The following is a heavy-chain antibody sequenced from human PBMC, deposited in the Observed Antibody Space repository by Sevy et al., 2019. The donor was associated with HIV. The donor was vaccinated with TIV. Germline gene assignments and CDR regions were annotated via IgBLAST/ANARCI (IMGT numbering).Heavy chain of an antibody. J-gene: IGHJ4*02. D-gene: IGHD4-17*01. CDR2: ISGSGGRT. CDR3: AKDHGDSSFDY. CDR1: GFTVSSNY. Sequence: GGSLRLSCAASGFTVSSNYMSWVRQAPGKGLEWVSAISGSGGRTYYADSVKGRFTISRDNSKNTLYLQMNSLRAEDTAVYYCAKDHGDSSFDYWGQGTLVTVSS. V-gene: IGHV3-23*01.